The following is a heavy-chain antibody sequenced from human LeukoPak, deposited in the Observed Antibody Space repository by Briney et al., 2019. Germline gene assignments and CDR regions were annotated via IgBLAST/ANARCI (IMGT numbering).Heavy chain of an antibody. J-gene: IGHJ4*02. CDR2: IYYSGST. CDR3: ARVVGTLPGEDFFDY. Sequence: SETLSLTCTVSGGSISSYYWSWIRQPPGKGLEWIGYIYYSGSTNYNPSLKSRVTISVDTSKNKFSLKLSSVTAADTAVYYCARVVGTLPGEDFFDYWGQGTLVTVSS. CDR1: GGSISSYY. V-gene: IGHV4-59*12. D-gene: IGHD2-2*01.